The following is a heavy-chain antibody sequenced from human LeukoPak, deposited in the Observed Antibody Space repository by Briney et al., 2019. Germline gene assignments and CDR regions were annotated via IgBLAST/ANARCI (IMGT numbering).Heavy chain of an antibody. D-gene: IGHD4-17*01. CDR1: GGSISSYY. CDR3: ARERAVTTYYYFDY. V-gene: IGHV4-59*01. CDR2: IYYSGST. J-gene: IGHJ4*02. Sequence: PSETLSLTCSVSGGSISSYYWIWIRQPPGKGLEWIGYIYYSGSTNYNPSLKSRVTISVDTSKNQFSLKLSSVTAADTAVYYCARERAVTTYYYFDYWGQGTLVTVSS.